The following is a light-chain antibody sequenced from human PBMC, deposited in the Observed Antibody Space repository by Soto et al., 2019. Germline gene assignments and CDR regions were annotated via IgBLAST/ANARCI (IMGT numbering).Light chain of an antibody. CDR1: QSVSSN. CDR2: AAS. CDR3: HQYNNWTWT. J-gene: IGKJ1*01. Sequence: EIVVTQSPATLSVSPVESATLSCRPSQSVSSNLAWYQKKPGQAPRLLIYAASTRDTGIPVRFSGSGAETEFTLTIRSLQSEDFTLYCCHQYNNWTWTFGQGTKVDI. V-gene: IGKV3-15*01.